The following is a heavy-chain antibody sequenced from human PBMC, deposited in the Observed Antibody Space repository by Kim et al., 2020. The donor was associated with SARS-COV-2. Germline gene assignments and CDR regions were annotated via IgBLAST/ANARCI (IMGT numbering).Heavy chain of an antibody. V-gene: IGHV4-59*10. Sequence: YNPSLKGRLTLSLDTSKNQFSLNLNSVTAADTAVYYCARYGSGGTYFDYWGQGILVTVSS. D-gene: IGHD1-1*01. CDR3: ARYGSGGTYFDY. J-gene: IGHJ4*02.